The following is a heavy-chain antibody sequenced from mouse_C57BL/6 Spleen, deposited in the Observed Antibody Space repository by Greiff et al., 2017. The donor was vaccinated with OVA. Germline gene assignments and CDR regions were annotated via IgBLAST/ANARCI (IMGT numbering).Heavy chain of an antibody. Sequence: VQLQQFGPELVKPGASVKISCKASGYSFTSYYIHWVKQRPGQGLEWIGWIYPGSGNTKYNEKFKGKATLTADTSSSTAYMQLSSLTSEDSAVYYCARLGWFDFDYWGQGTTLTVSS. CDR2: IYPGSGNT. CDR1: GYSFTSYY. J-gene: IGHJ2*01. CDR3: ARLGWFDFDY. D-gene: IGHD1-1*02. V-gene: IGHV1-66*01.